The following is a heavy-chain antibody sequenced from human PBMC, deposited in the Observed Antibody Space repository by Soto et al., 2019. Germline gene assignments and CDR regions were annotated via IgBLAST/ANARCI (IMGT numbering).Heavy chain of an antibody. CDR3: ARLNRDYYYYGMDV. V-gene: IGHV4-4*02. J-gene: IGHJ6*02. Sequence: QMQLQESGPGLVKPSGTLSLTCAVSGDPISSSKWWTWVRQTPGKGLEWIGKIDQNGITNYNPSLESRVTILKDNSKNQLSLKLTSVTAVVSAVYYCARLNRDYYYYGMDVWGQGATVTVSS. CDR1: GDPISSSKW. CDR2: IDQNGIT.